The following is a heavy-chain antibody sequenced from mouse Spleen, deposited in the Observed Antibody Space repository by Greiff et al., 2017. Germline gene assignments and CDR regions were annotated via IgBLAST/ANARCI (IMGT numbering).Heavy chain of an antibody. CDR3: AGGYYSWYFDV. V-gene: IGHV1-66*01. D-gene: IGHD2-3*01. CDR2: IYPGSGNT. Sequence: VQLQQSGPELVKPGASVKISCKASGYSFTSYYIHWVKQRPGQGLEWIGWIYPGSGNTKYNEKFKGKATLTADTSSSTAYMQLSSLTSEDSAVYYCAGGYYSWYFDVWGTGTTVTVSS. J-gene: IGHJ1*03. CDR1: GYSFTSYY.